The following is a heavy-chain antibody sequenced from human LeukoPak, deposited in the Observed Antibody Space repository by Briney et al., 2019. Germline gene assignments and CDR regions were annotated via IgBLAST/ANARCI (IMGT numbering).Heavy chain of an antibody. CDR1: GFTFTTFG. V-gene: IGHV3-30*18. CDR3: AKINNDNDY. CDR2: ISPDGNIE. Sequence: GGSLRLSCAASGFTFTTFGIHWVRQAPGKGLEWVAAISPDGNIEYYTDSVKGRFTISRDNSKNMIYLQMNSLRGEDSAVYYCAKINNDNDYWGQGTLVTVSS. J-gene: IGHJ4*02. D-gene: IGHD1/OR15-1a*01.